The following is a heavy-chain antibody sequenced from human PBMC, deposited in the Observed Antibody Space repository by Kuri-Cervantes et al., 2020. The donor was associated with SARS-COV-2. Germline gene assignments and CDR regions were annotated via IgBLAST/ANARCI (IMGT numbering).Heavy chain of an antibody. Sequence: GSLRLSCTVSGGSISSSSYYWGWIRQPPGKGLEWIGSIYYSGSTNYNPSLKSRVTISVDTSKNQFSLKLSSVTAADTAVYYCARGGTVPAASSDYWGQGTLVTVSS. J-gene: IGHJ4*02. CDR1: GGSISSSSYY. D-gene: IGHD2-2*01. V-gene: IGHV4-39*07. CDR3: ARGGTVPAASSDY. CDR2: IYYSGST.